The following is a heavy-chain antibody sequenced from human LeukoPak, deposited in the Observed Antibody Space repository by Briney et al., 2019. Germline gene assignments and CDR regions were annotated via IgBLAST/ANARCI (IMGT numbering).Heavy chain of an antibody. CDR3: ARVRAARYYDY. CDR2: VSYGGSKK. J-gene: IGHJ4*02. CDR1: GFSLSGYG. D-gene: IGHD6-6*01. Sequence: GGSLRLSCAASGFSLSGYGMHWVRQAPGKGLEWVTVVSYGGSKKYYADSVRGRFTIYRDNSKNTQYLEMNSLKVEDTAVYYCARVRAARYYDYWGQGTLVTVSS. V-gene: IGHV3-30-3*01.